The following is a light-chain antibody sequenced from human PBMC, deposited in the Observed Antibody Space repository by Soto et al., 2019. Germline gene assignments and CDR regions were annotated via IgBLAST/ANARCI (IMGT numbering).Light chain of an antibody. V-gene: IGLV2-11*01. CDR2: DVS. Sequence: QSVLTQPRSVSGSPGQAVTISCTGTSSDVGGYNYVSWYQQHPGKAPKLMIYDVSKRPSGVPDRFSGSKSGNTASLTISGLQAEAEADYYCCSYAGSYNYVFGTGTKVTVL. CDR3: CSYAGSYNYV. CDR1: SSDVGGYNY. J-gene: IGLJ1*01.